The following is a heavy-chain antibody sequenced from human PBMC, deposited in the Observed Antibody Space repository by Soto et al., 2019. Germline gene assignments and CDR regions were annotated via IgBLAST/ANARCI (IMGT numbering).Heavy chain of an antibody. J-gene: IGHJ4*02. D-gene: IGHD2-15*01. Sequence: QVPLVQSGAEVKKPGASVKVSCKASGYTFTNYGISWVRPAPGEGLEWVGWINTSNDNKLYAQKLQGRLTLTTDTSTSTAYMDLPTLRSDDTAVYFCARDHGAASFDFWAQGTLVTVSS. CDR2: INTSNDNK. CDR1: GYTFTNYG. V-gene: IGHV1-18*01. CDR3: ARDHGAASFDF.